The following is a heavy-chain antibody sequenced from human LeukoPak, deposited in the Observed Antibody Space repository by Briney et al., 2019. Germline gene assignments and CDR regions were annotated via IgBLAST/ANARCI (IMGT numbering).Heavy chain of an antibody. V-gene: IGHV4-34*01. CDR1: GGSFSGYY. Sequence: SETLSLTCAVYGGSFSGYYWSWIRQPPGKGLEWIGEINHSGSTNYNPSLKSRVTISVDTSKNQFSLKLSSVTAADAAVYYCARRRTIFNWFDPWGQGTLVTVSS. CDR3: ARRRTIFNWFDP. D-gene: IGHD3-3*01. J-gene: IGHJ5*02. CDR2: INHSGST.